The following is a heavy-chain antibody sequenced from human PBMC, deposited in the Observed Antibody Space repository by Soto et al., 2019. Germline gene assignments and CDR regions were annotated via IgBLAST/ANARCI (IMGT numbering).Heavy chain of an antibody. CDR3: IAYLNTGSCYNNYLGY. CDR1: GFTFSGSA. J-gene: IGHJ4*02. CDR2: IRSKTHSYAT. D-gene: IGHD2-15*01. V-gene: IGHV3-73*02. Sequence: EVQLVESGGGLVQPGGSLKLSCAASGFTFSGSAMHWVRQASGKGLEWVGRIRSKTHSYATAYAASVKGRFTISRDYSKNTAYLQMNRLKPEDTAVYYCIAYLNTGSCYNNYLGYWGQGTLVTVSS.